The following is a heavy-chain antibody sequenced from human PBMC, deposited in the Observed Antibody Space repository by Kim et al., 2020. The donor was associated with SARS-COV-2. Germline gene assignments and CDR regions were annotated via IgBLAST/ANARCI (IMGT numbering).Heavy chain of an antibody. CDR3: AKVRGVVVPKGAFDS. J-gene: IGHJ4*02. V-gene: IGHV3-9*01. Sequence: AEPVKGRFTISRDNAKKSVYLQRNSLSHDDTAVYYCAKVRGVVVPKGAFDSWGQGTQVTVSS. D-gene: IGHD3-3*01.